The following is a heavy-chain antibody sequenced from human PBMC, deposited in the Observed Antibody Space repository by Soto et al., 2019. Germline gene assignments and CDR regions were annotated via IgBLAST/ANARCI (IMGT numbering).Heavy chain of an antibody. Sequence: QKYLVESGGGVVQPGGSLRLSCVASGSIFSGYGMHWVRQAPGKGLEWVAVIWYDGSNKYYADSVKGRFTIARDNSKNMLYLQMDRLRAEDTAVYYCARDGIGGTVVRGFWDYLGQGTLVTVSS. CDR2: IWYDGSNK. J-gene: IGHJ4*02. CDR1: GSIFSGYG. D-gene: IGHD1-7*01. CDR3: ARDGIGGTVVRGFWDY. V-gene: IGHV3-33*01.